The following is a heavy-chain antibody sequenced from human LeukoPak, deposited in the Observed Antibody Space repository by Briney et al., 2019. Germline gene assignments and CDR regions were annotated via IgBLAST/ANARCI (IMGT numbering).Heavy chain of an antibody. CDR3: ARGDTRKGGWFDP. CDR2: IRYDGSNK. J-gene: IGHJ5*02. D-gene: IGHD1-26*01. CDR1: GFTFSSYG. V-gene: IGHV3-30*02. Sequence: GGSLRLSCAASGFTFSSYGMHWVRQAPGKGLEWVAFIRYDGSNKYYADSVKGRFTISRDNSKNTLYLQMNSLRAEDTAVYYCARGDTRKGGWFDPWGQGTLVTVSS.